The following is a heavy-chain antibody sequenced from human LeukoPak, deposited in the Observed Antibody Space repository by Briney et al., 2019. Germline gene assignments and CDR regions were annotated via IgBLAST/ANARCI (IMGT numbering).Heavy chain of an antibody. CDR3: ASVPRSNPGQSY. Sequence: GGSLRLSCAASGFTFSSYWMHWVRQAPGKGLVWVSRINSDGSSTSYADSVKGRFTISRDNAKNTLYLQMNSLRAEDAAVYYRASVPRSNPGQSYWGQGTLVTVSS. D-gene: IGHD2-2*01. V-gene: IGHV3-74*01. CDR2: INSDGSST. CDR1: GFTFSSYW. J-gene: IGHJ4*02.